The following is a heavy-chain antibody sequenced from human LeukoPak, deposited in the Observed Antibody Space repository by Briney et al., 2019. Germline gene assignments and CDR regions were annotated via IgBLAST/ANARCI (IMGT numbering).Heavy chain of an antibody. CDR3: ARGPQYSSSWYPPFDY. CDR1: GGSFSGYY. CDR2: INHSGST. J-gene: IGHJ4*02. D-gene: IGHD6-13*01. V-gene: IGHV4-34*01. Sequence: SETLSLTCAVYGGSFSGYYWSWIRQPPGKGLEWIGEINHSGSTNYNPSLKSRVTISVDTSKNQFSLKLSSVTAADTAVYYCARGPQYSSSWYPPFDYWGQGTLVTVSS.